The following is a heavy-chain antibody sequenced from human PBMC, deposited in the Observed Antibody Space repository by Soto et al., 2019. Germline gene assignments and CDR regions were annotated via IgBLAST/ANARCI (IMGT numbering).Heavy chain of an antibody. CDR3: ARDLSDIVLMVYATYGMDV. D-gene: IGHD2-8*01. CDR2: ISYDGSNK. CDR1: GFTFSSYA. Sequence: QVQLVESRGGVVQPGRSLRLSCAASGFTFSSYAMHWVRQAPGKGLEWVAVISYDGSNKYYADSVKGRFTISRDNSKNTLYLQMNSLRAEDTAVYYCARDLSDIVLMVYATYGMDVWGQGTTVTVSS. V-gene: IGHV3-30-3*01. J-gene: IGHJ6*02.